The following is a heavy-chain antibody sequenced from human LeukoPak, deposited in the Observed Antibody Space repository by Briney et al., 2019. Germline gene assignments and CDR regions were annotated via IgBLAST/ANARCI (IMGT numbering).Heavy chain of an antibody. J-gene: IGHJ4*02. Sequence: PGGSLRLSCVGSGFTFSKSPMVWVRQAPGAGLEWVSFILGSGGPTFYAASVKGRFTVSRDNSKNTVFLRMDSLRTEDTALYYCATVFESGGGFYENHYFDNWGQGTLVTVSS. CDR2: ILGSGGPT. D-gene: IGHD2-21*02. CDR1: GFTFSKSP. CDR3: ATVFESGGGFYENHYFDN. V-gene: IGHV3-23*01.